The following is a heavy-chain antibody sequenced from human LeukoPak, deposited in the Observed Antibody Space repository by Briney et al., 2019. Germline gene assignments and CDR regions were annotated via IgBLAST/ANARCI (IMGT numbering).Heavy chain of an antibody. CDR2: ISAYNGNT. Sequence: ASVKVSCKASGYTFTSYGISWARQAPGQGLEWMGWISAYNGNTNYAQKLQGRVTMTTDTSTSTAYMELRSLRSDDTAVYYCARVPSGGNKFDPWGQGTLVTVSS. CDR3: ARVPSGGNKFDP. J-gene: IGHJ5*02. D-gene: IGHD6-25*01. V-gene: IGHV1-18*01. CDR1: GYTFTSYG.